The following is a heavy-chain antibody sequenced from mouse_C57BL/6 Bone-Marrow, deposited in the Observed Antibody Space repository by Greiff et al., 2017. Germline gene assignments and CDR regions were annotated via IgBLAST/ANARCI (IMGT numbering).Heavy chain of an antibody. CDR1: GYTFTSYG. CDR3: ARDYYGSSHWYFDV. V-gene: IGHV1-81*01. D-gene: IGHD1-1*01. Sequence: QVQLQQSGAELARPGASVTLSCKASGYTFTSYGISWVKQRTGQGLEWLGELYPRSGNTYYNEKFKGTATLTADNSSSTAYMELRSLTSEDSAVYFCARDYYGSSHWYFDVWGTGTTVTVSS. J-gene: IGHJ1*03. CDR2: LYPRSGNT.